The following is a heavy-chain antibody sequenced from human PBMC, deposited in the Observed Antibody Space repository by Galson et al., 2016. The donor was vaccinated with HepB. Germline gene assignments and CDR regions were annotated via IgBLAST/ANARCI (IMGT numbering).Heavy chain of an antibody. D-gene: IGHD5-18*01. CDR1: GDSISSSY. CDR2: IYYSGST. J-gene: IGHJ6*02. Sequence: SETLSLTCTVSGDSISSSYWSWIRQPPGKGLEWIGSIYYSGSTYYNPSLQSRVTISVDTSKNQFSLKMSSVTAADTAVYYCARRVRYTYGPPYGMDVWGQGTTVTVSS. CDR3: ARRVRYTYGPPYGMDV. V-gene: IGHV4-59*05.